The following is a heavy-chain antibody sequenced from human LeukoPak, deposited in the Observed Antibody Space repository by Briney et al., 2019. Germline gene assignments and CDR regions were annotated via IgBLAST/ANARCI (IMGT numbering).Heavy chain of an antibody. CDR2: ISTNGGST. Sequence: QPGGSLRLSCSASEFTFSSYAMHWVRQAPGKGLQYVSLISTNGGSTYYADYVKGRFTISRDNSKNTLYLQMSSLRAGDTAVYYCVKGVGATAAFDIWGQGTMVTVSS. D-gene: IGHD1-26*01. CDR3: VKGVGATAAFDI. V-gene: IGHV3-64D*06. J-gene: IGHJ3*02. CDR1: EFTFSSYA.